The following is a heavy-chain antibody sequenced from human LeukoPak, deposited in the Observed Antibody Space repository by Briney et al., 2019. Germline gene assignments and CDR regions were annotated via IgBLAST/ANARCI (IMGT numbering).Heavy chain of an antibody. J-gene: IGHJ4*02. D-gene: IGHD6-13*01. Sequence: PGGSLRLSCAASGFTFSSHWMHWVRQAPGKGLVWVSRINSDGRNINYADSVKGRFTISRDNAKNSLYLQMNSLRAEDTAVYYCASESSSRTFDYWGQGTLVTVSS. V-gene: IGHV3-74*01. CDR3: ASESSSRTFDY. CDR2: INSDGRNI. CDR1: GFTFSSHW.